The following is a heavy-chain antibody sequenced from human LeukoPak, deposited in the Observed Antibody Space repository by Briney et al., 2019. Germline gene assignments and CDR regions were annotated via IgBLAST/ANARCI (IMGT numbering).Heavy chain of an antibody. D-gene: IGHD2-2*01. CDR3: ARVSYQEGVDY. CDR2: IYYSGST. J-gene: IGHJ4*02. Sequence: SETLSLTCTVSGGSISSYYWSWIRQPPGKGLEWIGYIYYSGSTNYNPSLKSRVTISVDTSKNQFSLRLSSVTAADTAVYYCARVSYQEGVDYWGQGTLVTVSS. CDR1: GGSISSYY. V-gene: IGHV4-59*01.